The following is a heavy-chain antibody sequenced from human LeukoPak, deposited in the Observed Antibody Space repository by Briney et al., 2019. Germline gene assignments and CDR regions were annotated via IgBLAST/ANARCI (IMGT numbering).Heavy chain of an antibody. J-gene: IGHJ6*03. D-gene: IGHD4-23*01. CDR3: ARAPDYGGNSGQDYYYYYMDV. CDR1: GYSISSGYY. V-gene: IGHV4-38-2*01. Sequence: SETLSLTCAVSGYSISSGYYWGWIRQPPGKGLEWIGSIYHSGSTYYNPSLKSRVTISVDTSKNQFSLKLSSVTAADTAVYYCARAPDYGGNSGQDYYYYYMDVWGKGTTVTVSS. CDR2: IYHSGST.